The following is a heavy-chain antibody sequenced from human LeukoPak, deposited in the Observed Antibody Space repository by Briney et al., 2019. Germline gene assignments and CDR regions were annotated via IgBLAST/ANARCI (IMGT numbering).Heavy chain of an antibody. V-gene: IGHV3-13*01. Sequence: TGGSLRLSCAASGFSFSSYDMHWVRQATGKGLEWVSSIGAAGDTYFSGSVKGRSTISRENAKNSLYLQMNILRVGDTAVYYCARGISGGRDIWGRGTLVTVSS. J-gene: IGHJ2*01. CDR2: IGAAGDT. CDR1: GFSFSSYD. CDR3: ARGISGGRDI. D-gene: IGHD6-25*01.